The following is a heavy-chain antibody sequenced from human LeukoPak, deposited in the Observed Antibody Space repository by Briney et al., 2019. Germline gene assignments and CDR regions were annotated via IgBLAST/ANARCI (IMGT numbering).Heavy chain of an antibody. CDR1: GYTFTGYY. J-gene: IGHJ4*02. CDR2: INPNSGGT. Sequence: GASVKVSCKASGYTFTGYYMHWVRQAPGQGLEWMGWINPNSGGTNYAQKFQGWVTMTRDTSISTAYMELSRLRSDDTAVYYCARDGYSSSWYGYDYWGQGTLVTVSS. D-gene: IGHD6-13*01. CDR3: ARDGYSSSWYGYDY. V-gene: IGHV1-2*04.